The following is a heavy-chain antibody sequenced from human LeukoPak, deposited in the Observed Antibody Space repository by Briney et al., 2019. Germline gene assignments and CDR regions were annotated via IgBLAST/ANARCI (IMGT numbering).Heavy chain of an antibody. D-gene: IGHD3-16*01. CDR2: IYYSGST. Sequence: SETLSLTCTVSGGSISSSSYYWGWIRQPPGKGLEWIGSIYYSGSTYYNPSLKSRVTISVDTSKNQFSLKLSSVTAADTAVYYCARRWGDGGYPPPTNWFDPWGQGTLVTVSS. V-gene: IGHV4-39*07. CDR1: GGSISSSSYY. CDR3: ARRWGDGGYPPPTNWFDP. J-gene: IGHJ5*02.